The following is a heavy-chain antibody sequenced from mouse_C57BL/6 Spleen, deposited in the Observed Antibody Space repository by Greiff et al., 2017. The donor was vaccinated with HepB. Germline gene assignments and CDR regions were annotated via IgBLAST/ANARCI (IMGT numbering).Heavy chain of an antibody. CDR1: GYTFTSYW. V-gene: IGHV1-56*01. CDR3: ARKGNSYYYAMDY. Sequence: QVQLQQSGPELVRPGASVKISCKAPGYTFTSYWMQWVRQRPGQGLEWIGEIFPGSGSTYYKEKFKGKATLTVDTSSSTAYMQLSRLTSEDSAVCFCARKGNSYYYAMDYWGQGTSVTVSS. J-gene: IGHJ4*01. CDR2: IFPGSGST. D-gene: IGHD2-1*01.